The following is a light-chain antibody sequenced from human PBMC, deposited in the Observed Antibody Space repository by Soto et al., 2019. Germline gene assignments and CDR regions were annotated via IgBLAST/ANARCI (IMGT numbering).Light chain of an antibody. CDR1: ISNIGGNT. CDR2: TNN. CDR3: AAWDDSLNGVV. Sequence: QSVLTPPPSASGTPGQRVTISCSGSISNIGGNTVNWYQQLPGTAPKLLMYTNNQRPSGVPDRFSGSKSGTSASLAISGLQSEDEADYYCAAWDDSLNGVVFGGGTKLTVL. J-gene: IGLJ2*01. V-gene: IGLV1-44*01.